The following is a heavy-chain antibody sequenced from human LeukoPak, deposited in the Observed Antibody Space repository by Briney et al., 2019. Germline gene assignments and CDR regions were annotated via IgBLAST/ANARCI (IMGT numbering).Heavy chain of an antibody. CDR2: IYSGNTI. Sequence: GGSLRLSCVVSGFSFSNNYVSWVRQAPGKGLEWVSVIYSGNTIKYADSVKGRFTISRDNSKNTVYLQMSSLRAEDTALYYCATIGTGDYRDDSWGQGTLVTVSS. J-gene: IGHJ5*01. CDR1: GFSFSNNY. V-gene: IGHV3-66*01. D-gene: IGHD3/OR15-3a*01. CDR3: ATIGTGDYRDDS.